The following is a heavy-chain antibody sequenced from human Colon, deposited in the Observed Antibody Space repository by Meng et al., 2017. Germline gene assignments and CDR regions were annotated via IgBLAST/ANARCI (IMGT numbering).Heavy chain of an antibody. CDR1: GFTFSSYA. V-gene: IGHV3-30*07. J-gene: IGHJ4*02. CDR3: ARDLVWFGELLS. Sequence: GESLKISCAASGFTFSSYAMHWVRQAPGKGLEWVAVISYDGSNKYYADSVKGRFTISRDNAKNSLYLQMNSLRAEDTAVYYCARDLVWFGELLSWGQGTLVTVSS. D-gene: IGHD3-10*01. CDR2: ISYDGSNK.